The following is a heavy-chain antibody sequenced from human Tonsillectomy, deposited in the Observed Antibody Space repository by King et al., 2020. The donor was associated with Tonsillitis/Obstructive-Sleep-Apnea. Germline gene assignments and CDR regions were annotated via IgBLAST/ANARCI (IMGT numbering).Heavy chain of an antibody. CDR2: IYYSGST. V-gene: IGHV4-59*01. D-gene: IGHD3-10*01. J-gene: IGHJ3*02. CDR1: GGSISSYY. CDR3: ARGIRGDNDAFDI. Sequence: QLQESGPGLVKPSETLSLTCTVSGGSISSYYWSWIRQPPGKGLEWIGYIYYSGSTNYNPSLKSRVTLSVDTSKNQFSLKLSSVTAADTAVYYCARGIRGDNDAFDIWGQGTMVTVSS.